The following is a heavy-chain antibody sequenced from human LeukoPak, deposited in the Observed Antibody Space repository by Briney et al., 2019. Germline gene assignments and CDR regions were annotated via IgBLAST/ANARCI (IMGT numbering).Heavy chain of an antibody. V-gene: IGHV3-74*01. J-gene: IGHJ1*01. CDR2: IDPDGSNT. CDR1: GFTFSNYW. Sequence: PGGSLRLSCAASGFTFSNYWMHWVRQAPGKGLVWVSRIDPDGSNTTYADSVKGRFTISRDNAKNTLYLQMNSLRAEDTAVYYCASILYCTSISCYSSWGQGTLVTVSS. CDR3: ASILYCTSISCYSS. D-gene: IGHD2-2*01.